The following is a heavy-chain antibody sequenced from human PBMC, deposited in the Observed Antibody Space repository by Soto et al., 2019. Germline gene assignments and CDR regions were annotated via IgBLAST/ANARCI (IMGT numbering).Heavy chain of an antibody. D-gene: IGHD4-17*01. CDR1: AFTFSDYY. J-gene: IGHJ6*03. V-gene: IGHV3-11*01. CDR2: ISSGGGTA. CDR3: ARAPETTEPWEYFYYYMDV. Sequence: QVQLVESGGGFVKPGGSLRLSCAASAFTFSDYYMSWIRQAPGTGLEWVSYISSGGGTAYYADSVKGRFTISRYNPKNSLFLQMNSLRGEDTAVYYCARAPETTEPWEYFYYYMDVWGKGTTVTVSS.